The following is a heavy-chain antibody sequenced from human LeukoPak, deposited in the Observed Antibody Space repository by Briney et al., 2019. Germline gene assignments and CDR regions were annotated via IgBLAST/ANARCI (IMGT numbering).Heavy chain of an antibody. CDR2: IYYSGST. CDR1: GGSISSYY. CDR3: ARGRRGYSYGYISGPFDY. J-gene: IGHJ4*02. D-gene: IGHD5-18*01. Sequence: SETLSLTCTVSGGSISSYYWSWIRQPPGKGLEWIGYIYYSGSTNYNPSLKSRVTISVDTSKNQFSLKLSSVTAADTAVYYCARGRRGYSYGYISGPFDYWGQGTLVTVSS. V-gene: IGHV4-59*01.